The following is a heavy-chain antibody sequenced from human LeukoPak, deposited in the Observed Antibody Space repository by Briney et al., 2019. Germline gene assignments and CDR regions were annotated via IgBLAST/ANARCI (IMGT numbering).Heavy chain of an antibody. Sequence: SETLSLTCTVSGASVRTYYWGWIRQSPGKGLEWIGYIYYSGSTNYNPSLKSRVTISVDTSKNRISLSLSSVTAADTAVYYCAKLTLYAFDIWGQGTMVTVSS. CDR3: AKLTLYAFDI. V-gene: IGHV4-59*02. J-gene: IGHJ3*02. CDR1: GASVRTYY. CDR2: IYYSGST.